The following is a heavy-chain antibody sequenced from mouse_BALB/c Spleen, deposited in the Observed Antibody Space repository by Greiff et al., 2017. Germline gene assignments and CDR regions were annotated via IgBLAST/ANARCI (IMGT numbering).Heavy chain of an antibody. CDR1: GFTFTDYY. CDR3: ARKTTAHWYFDV. CDR2: IRNKANGYTT. Sequence: VQLKESGGGLVQPGGSLRLSCATSGFTFTDYYMSWVRQPPGKALEWLGFIRNKANGYTTEYSASVKGRFTISRDNSQSILYLQMNTLRAEDSATYYCARKTTAHWYFDVWGAGTTVTVSS. V-gene: IGHV7-3*02. D-gene: IGHD1-2*01. J-gene: IGHJ1*01.